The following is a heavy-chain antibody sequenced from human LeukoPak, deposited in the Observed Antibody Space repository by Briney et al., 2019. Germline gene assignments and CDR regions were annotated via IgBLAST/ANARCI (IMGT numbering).Heavy chain of an antibody. V-gene: IGHV3-48*03. Sequence: GGSLRLSCAASGFTFSSHDMNWVRQGPGKGLEWLSYISSGSTTMDYADSVKGRFTISRDNAKNSLFLQMNSLRAEDTGIYYCARDRGNSAYGAWFDSWGQGTLVTVSS. D-gene: IGHD5-12*01. CDR2: ISSGSTTM. CDR1: GFTFSSHD. CDR3: ARDRGNSAYGAWFDS. J-gene: IGHJ5*01.